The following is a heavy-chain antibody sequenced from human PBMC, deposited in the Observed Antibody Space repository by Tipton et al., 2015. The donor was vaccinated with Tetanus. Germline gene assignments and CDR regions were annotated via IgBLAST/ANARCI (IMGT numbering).Heavy chain of an antibody. CDR3: AKDPGCSNGVCYILD. D-gene: IGHD2-8*01. V-gene: IGHV3-23*01. Sequence: SLRLSCAATGFTFSNYAMAWVRQAPGKGLEWVSAVSGRGGDTYYADSAKGRFTISRDNSMNTLYLQMNSLRVEDTAVYYCAKDPGCSNGVCYILDWGQGTLVTVSS. CDR1: GFTFSNYA. CDR2: VSGRGGDT. J-gene: IGHJ4*02.